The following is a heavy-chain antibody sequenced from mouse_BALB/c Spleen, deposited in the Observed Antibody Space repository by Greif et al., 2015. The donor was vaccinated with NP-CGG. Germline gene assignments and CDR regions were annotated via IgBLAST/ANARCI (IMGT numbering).Heavy chain of an antibody. D-gene: IGHD2-4*01. V-gene: IGHV1-9*01. CDR1: GYTFSSYW. CDR3: ARYSITTKAMDY. J-gene: IGHJ4*01. Sequence: VQLQQSGAELMKPGASVKISCKATGYTFSSYWIEWVKQRPGHGLEWIGEILPGSGSTNYNEKFKGKATFTADTSSNTAYMQLSSLTSEDSAVYYCARYSITTKAMDYWGQGTSVTVSS. CDR2: ILPGSGST.